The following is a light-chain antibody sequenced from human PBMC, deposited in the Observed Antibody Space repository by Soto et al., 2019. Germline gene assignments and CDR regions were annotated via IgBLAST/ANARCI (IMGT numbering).Light chain of an antibody. Sequence: EVVMTQSPATLSLSPGETATLSCRAGQNVDYNLAWFQQKPGQPPTLLIYAASQRAAGIPARFVGSGAGTHFTLTINSLQTDDFAVYYCQERGRWPRGSFGGGTRVEMK. V-gene: IGKV3-11*01. CDR2: AAS. CDR3: QERGRWPRGS. CDR1: QNVDYN. J-gene: IGKJ4*01.